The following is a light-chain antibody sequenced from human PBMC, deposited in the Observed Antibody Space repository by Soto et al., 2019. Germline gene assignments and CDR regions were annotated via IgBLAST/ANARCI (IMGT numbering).Light chain of an antibody. CDR2: DAS. CDR3: QQRSDWPST. J-gene: IGKJ4*01. CDR1: QSVGSY. Sequence: EIVLTQSPATLSLSPGDRATLSCRASQSVGSYFGWYQQRPGQAPRLLIYDASNRATGIPARFSGSGSGTDFTLTISRLEPEDFAVYYCQQRSDWPSTFGGGTKVEIK. V-gene: IGKV3-11*01.